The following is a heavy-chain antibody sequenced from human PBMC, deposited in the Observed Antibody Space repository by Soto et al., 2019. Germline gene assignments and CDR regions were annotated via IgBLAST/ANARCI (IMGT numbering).Heavy chain of an antibody. D-gene: IGHD2-15*01. CDR3: ARSFCSGGSCYLGSAPMLYYYYGMDV. J-gene: IGHJ6*02. Sequence: ASVKVSCKASGYTFTSYWMHWVRQAPGQGLEWMGIINPSGGSTSYAQKFQGRVTMTRDTSTSTVYMELSSLRSEDTAVYYCARSFCSGGSCYLGSAPMLYYYYGMDVWGQGTTVTVSS. V-gene: IGHV1-46*01. CDR1: GYTFTSYW. CDR2: INPSGGST.